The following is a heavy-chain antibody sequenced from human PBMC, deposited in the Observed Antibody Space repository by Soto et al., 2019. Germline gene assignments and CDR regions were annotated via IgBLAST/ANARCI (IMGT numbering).Heavy chain of an antibody. CDR3: AREPSLGGADITMSGMDV. CDR1: GFTVSSNY. Sequence: GGSLRLSCAASGFTVSSNYMSWVRQAPGKGLEWVSVIYSGGRTYYADSVKGRFTISRDNSKNTLYLQMNSLRAEDTAVYYCAREPSLGGADITMSGMDVWGQGTTVTVSS. CDR2: IYSGGRT. D-gene: IGHD3-22*01. J-gene: IGHJ6*02. V-gene: IGHV3-53*01.